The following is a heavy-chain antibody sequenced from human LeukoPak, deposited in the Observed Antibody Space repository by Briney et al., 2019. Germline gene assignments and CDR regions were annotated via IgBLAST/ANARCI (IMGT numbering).Heavy chain of an antibody. CDR1: GFIMSNYG. V-gene: IGHV3-30*18. CDR2: ISYDGSNK. J-gene: IGHJ4*02. CDR3: AKDEGWFGELLYENY. Sequence: PGGSLRLSCAASGFIMSNYGMHWVRQAPGKGLEWVAVISYDGSNKYYADSVKGRFTISRDNSKNTLYLQMNSLRAEDTAVYYCAKDEGWFGELLYENYWGQGTLVTVSS. D-gene: IGHD3-10*01.